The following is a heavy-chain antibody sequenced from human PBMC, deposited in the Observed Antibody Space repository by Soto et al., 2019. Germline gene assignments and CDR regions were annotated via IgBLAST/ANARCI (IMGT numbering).Heavy chain of an antibody. V-gene: IGHV3-23*01. CDR1: GFTFSSYA. J-gene: IGHJ4*02. CDR2: ISGSGGST. Sequence: GGSLRLSCAASGFTFSSYAMSWVRQAPGKGLEWVSAISGSGGSTYYADSVKGRFTISRDNSKNTLYLQMNSLRAEDTAVYYCAKELLAGFMITFGGVIIWGQGTLVTVSS. CDR3: AKELLAGFMITFGGVII. D-gene: IGHD3-16*02.